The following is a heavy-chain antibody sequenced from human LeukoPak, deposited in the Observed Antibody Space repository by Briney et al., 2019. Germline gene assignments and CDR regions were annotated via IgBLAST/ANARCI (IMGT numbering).Heavy chain of an antibody. J-gene: IGHJ4*02. Sequence: GGSLRLSCAASGFTFSDYWMHWVRQASGKGLVGVSRINSDGRITSYADSVRGRFTISRDTSRSTLYLQMNSLRAEDAAVYYCAKAPVTSCRGAFCYPFDYWGQGTLVTVSS. CDR1: GFTFSDYW. CDR2: INSDGRIT. D-gene: IGHD2-15*01. CDR3: AKAPVTSCRGAFCYPFDY. V-gene: IGHV3-74*01.